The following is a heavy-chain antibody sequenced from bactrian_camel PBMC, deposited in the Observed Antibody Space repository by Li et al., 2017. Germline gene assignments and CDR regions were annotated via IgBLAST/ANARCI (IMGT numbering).Heavy chain of an antibody. Sequence: HVQLVESGGGSVQAGGSLRLSCVGTGFPFSTYYMNWVRQAPGKGPEWVTSISYDGTTIFYGDSVKGRFTVSRDNANNTVDLMMNSLKPEDTAMYYCAANFGPYCSGPYLARRANFLGQGTQVTVS. D-gene: IGHD2*01. J-gene: IGHJ4*01. CDR1: GFPFSTYY. CDR2: ISYDGTTI. V-gene: IGHV3S6*01.